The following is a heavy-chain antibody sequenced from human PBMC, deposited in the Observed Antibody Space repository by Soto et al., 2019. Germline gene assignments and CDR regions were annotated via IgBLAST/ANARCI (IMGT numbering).Heavy chain of an antibody. D-gene: IGHD3-22*01. CDR1: GFTVSSNY. Sequence: GGSLRLSSAASGFTVSSNYMSWVRQAQGKGLEWVSVIYSGGSTYYADSVKGRFTISRDNSKNTLYLQMNSLRAEDTAVYYCARDGYDSSGYYPEYFQHWGQGTLVTVSS. V-gene: IGHV3-66*01. CDR3: ARDGYDSSGYYPEYFQH. CDR2: IYSGGST. J-gene: IGHJ1*01.